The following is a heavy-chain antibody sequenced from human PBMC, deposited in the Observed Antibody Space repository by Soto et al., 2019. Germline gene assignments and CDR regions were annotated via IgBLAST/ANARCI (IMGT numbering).Heavy chain of an antibody. CDR1: GFTFSRYA. V-gene: IGHV3-23*01. J-gene: IGHJ4*02. CDR3: AKAPITIFGVVIETHFDY. D-gene: IGHD3-3*01. CDR2: ISGSCGST. Sequence: PGGSLRLSFAASGFTFSRYAMRWVRQASGKGLDWVSAISGSCGSTYYADSVKGRFTISRYNAKNTLYLQMNSLSAEDTAVYYCAKAPITIFGVVIETHFDYWGQGTLVTVPQ.